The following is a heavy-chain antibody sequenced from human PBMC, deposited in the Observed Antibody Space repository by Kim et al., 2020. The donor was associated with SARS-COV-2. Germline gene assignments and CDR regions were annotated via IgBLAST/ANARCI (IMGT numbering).Heavy chain of an antibody. CDR3: ARDKGAYYDSSGYYLFGY. J-gene: IGHJ4*02. Sequence: ASVKVSCKASGYTFTSYGISWVRQAPGQGLEWMGWISSYNGNTNYAQKLQGRVTMTTDTSTSTAYMELRSLRSDDTAVYYCARDKGAYYDSSGYYLFGYWGQGTLVTVSS. V-gene: IGHV1-18*04. D-gene: IGHD3-22*01. CDR1: GYTFTSYG. CDR2: ISSYNGNT.